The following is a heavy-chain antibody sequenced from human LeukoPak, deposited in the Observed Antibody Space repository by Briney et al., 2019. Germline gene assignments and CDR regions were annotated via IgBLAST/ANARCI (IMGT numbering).Heavy chain of an antibody. D-gene: IGHD3-22*01. CDR2: ISSSSLSYI. Sequence: GGSLRLSCAASGFTFNSYSMNWVRQAPGKGLEWVSSISSSSLSYIYYADSVKGRFTIFRDNAKNSLYLQMNSLRAEDTAVYYCAKDPNYYDSSGGFDYWGQGTLVTVSS. CDR1: GFTFNSYS. J-gene: IGHJ4*02. V-gene: IGHV3-21*01. CDR3: AKDPNYYDSSGGFDY.